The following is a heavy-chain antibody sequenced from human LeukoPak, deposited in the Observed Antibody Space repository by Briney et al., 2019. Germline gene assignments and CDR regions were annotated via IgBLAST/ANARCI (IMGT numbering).Heavy chain of an antibody. Sequence: PSQTLSLTCAIAGDSISNNSAAWNWIRQSPSRGLEWLGRTYYRSKWSNDYAVSVKSRISINPDPSKNQFSLQLNSVTPDDTAVYYCARDWYGGSYYRFDSWGQGSLVTVSS. CDR2: TYYRSKWSN. CDR1: GDSISNNSAA. V-gene: IGHV6-1*01. CDR3: ARDWYGGSYYRFDS. J-gene: IGHJ4*02. D-gene: IGHD1-26*01.